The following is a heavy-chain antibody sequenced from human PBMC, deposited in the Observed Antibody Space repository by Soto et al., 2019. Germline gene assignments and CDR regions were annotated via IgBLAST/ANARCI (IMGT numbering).Heavy chain of an antibody. Sequence: QITLKESGPTLVKPTQTLTLTCTFSGFSLTTNGVGVGWIRQPPGKALEWLALIYWDDDEHYSQSLKSRLTISKDSSNTQVVLTMTNMDPVDTATYYCAHSLTEYRSSSAYDYWGQGTLVTVSS. CDR2: IYWDDDE. CDR1: GFSLTTNGVG. V-gene: IGHV2-5*02. J-gene: IGHJ4*02. D-gene: IGHD6-6*01. CDR3: AHSLTEYRSSSAYDY.